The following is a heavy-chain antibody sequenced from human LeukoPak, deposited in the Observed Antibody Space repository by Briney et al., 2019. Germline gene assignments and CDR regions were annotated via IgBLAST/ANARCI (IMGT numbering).Heavy chain of an antibody. CDR1: GGSFSGYY. Sequence: PSETLSLTCAVYGGSFSGYYGSWIRQPPGKGLEWIGEINHSGSTNYNPSLKSRVTISVDTSKNQFSLKLSSVTAADTAVYYCAREYYDIVTRPKNWFDPWGQGTLVTVSS. CDR2: INHSGST. J-gene: IGHJ5*02. V-gene: IGHV4-34*01. CDR3: AREYYDIVTRPKNWFDP. D-gene: IGHD3-9*01.